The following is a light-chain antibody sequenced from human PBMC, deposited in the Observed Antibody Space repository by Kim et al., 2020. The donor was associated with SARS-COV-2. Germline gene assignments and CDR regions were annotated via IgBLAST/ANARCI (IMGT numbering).Light chain of an antibody. CDR1: NIGSKS. V-gene: IGLV3-21*04. CDR3: QVWDSSSDHRV. CDR2: YDS. Sequence: APGKTSRITCGGNNIGSKSVHWYQQKPGQAPVLVIYYDSDRPSGIPERFSGSNSGNTDTLPISRVEAGDEADYYCQVWDSSSDHRVFGGGTQLTVL. J-gene: IGLJ3*02.